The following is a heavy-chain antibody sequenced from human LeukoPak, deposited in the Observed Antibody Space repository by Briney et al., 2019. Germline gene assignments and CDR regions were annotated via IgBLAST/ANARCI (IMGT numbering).Heavy chain of an antibody. CDR1: GGSISSGSYY. Sequence: PSETLSLTCTVSGGSISSGSYYWSWIRQPAGKGLEWFGRIYTSGSTNYNPSLKSRVTISVDTSKNQFSLKLSSVTAADTAVYYCAQQGLGWLQLRDWGQGTLVTVSS. J-gene: IGHJ4*02. CDR2: IYTSGST. V-gene: IGHV4-61*02. D-gene: IGHD5-24*01. CDR3: AQQGLGWLQLRD.